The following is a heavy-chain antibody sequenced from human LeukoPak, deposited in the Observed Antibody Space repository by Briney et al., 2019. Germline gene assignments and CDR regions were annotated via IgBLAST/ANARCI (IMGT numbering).Heavy chain of an antibody. D-gene: IGHD3-16*01. J-gene: IGHJ5*02. V-gene: IGHV4-38-2*02. CDR1: AYSINSVYD. CDR3: GRALGLWWFDP. CDR2: IYYSRTT. Sequence: PSETLSLTCSVSAYSINSVYDWCWSQQPPGKGVEWMGSIYYSRTTSHNPSLKSRITISMDTSRNQFSLKLRSVTAAAAAVYYCGRALGLWWFDPWGQGTLVTVSS.